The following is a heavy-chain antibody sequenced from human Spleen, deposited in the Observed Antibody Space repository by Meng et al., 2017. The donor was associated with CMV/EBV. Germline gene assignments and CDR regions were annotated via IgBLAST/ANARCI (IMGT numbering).Heavy chain of an antibody. D-gene: IGHD2-2*02. J-gene: IGHJ6*02. CDR3: ARGYPNYYYGMDV. Sequence: GESLKISCAASGFTFNYYWMHWVRQSPGTGLEWVSRVNGDESLIDYADSVKGRFTISRDYAKNTLYVQMNSLRAEDTAVYYCARGYPNYYYGMDVWGQGTTVTVSS. V-gene: IGHV3-74*01. CDR1: GFTFNYYW. CDR2: VNGDESLI.